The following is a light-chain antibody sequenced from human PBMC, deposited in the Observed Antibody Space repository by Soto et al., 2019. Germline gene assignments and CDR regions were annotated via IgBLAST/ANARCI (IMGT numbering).Light chain of an antibody. CDR1: SSDVGAYKY. Sequence: QSALTQPASLSGSPGQTLTISCTGTSSDVGAYKYVSWYQQHPGKAPKLMIYEVSSRPSGISDRFSGSKSGNTASLNISGLQVEDEADYYCSSYSSSSWVFGGGTKLTVL. V-gene: IGLV2-14*01. J-gene: IGLJ3*02. CDR2: EVS. CDR3: SSYSSSSWV.